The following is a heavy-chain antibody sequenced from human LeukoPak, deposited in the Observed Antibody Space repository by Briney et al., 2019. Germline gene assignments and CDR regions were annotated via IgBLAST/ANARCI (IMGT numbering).Heavy chain of an antibody. J-gene: IGHJ4*02. CDR2: IAYDGSNK. V-gene: IGHV3-30*18. CDR3: TKGSNYVIDY. CDR1: GFTFSSYG. D-gene: IGHD4-4*01. Sequence: GGSLRLSCAASGFTFSSYGMHWVRQAPGKGLGWVAVIAYDGSNKYYAESVKGRFTISRDNSKNTLYLQMNSLRAEDTAIYYCTKGSNYVIDYWGQGTLVTVSS.